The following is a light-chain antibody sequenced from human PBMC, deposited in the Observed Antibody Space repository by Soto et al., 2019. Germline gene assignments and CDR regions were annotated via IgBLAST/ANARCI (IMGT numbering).Light chain of an antibody. CDR2: AAS. J-gene: IGKJ1*01. CDR3: QQYLTSPKT. CDR1: QSVSSSN. Sequence: PGERATLSCRASQSVSSSNLAWYQQKPAQAPRLLIYAASRRAPGIPERFSGSGSGTDFTLTISRLEPEDFAVYYCQQYLTSPKTFGQGTKVGIK. V-gene: IGKV3-20*01.